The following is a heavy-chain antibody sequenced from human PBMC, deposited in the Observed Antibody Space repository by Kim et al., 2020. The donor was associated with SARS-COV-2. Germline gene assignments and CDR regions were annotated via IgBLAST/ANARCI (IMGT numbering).Heavy chain of an antibody. Sequence: GGSLRLSCAASGFTFSSYGMHWVRQAPGKGLEWVAVISYDGSNKYYADSVKGRFTISRDNSKNTLYLQMNSLRAEDTAVYYCATEHYSGYRYYYGMDVWG. CDR1: GFTFSSYG. CDR2: ISYDGSNK. CDR3: ATEHYSGYRYYYGMDV. D-gene: IGHD5-12*01. J-gene: IGHJ6*01. V-gene: IGHV3-30*03.